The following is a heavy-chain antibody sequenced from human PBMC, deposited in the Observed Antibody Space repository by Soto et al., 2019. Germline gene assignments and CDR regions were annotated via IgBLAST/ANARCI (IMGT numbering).Heavy chain of an antibody. J-gene: IGHJ4*02. CDR3: ARVLYYDILTCYPTHYYFDY. CDR2: IYYSGST. Sequence: PSETLSLTCTVSGGSISSGGYYWSWIRQHPGKGLEWIGYIYYSGSTYYNPSLKSRVTISVDTSKNQFSLKLSSVTAADTAVYYCARVLYYDILTCYPTHYYFDYWGQGTLVTVSS. V-gene: IGHV4-31*03. D-gene: IGHD3-9*01. CDR1: GGSISSGGYY.